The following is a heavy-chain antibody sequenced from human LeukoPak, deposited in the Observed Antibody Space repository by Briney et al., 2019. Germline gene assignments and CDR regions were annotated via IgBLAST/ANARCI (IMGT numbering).Heavy chain of an antibody. CDR2: IYYSGST. D-gene: IGHD3-16*01. CDR1: GGSISSSSYY. J-gene: IGHJ4*02. Sequence: SETLSLTCTVSGGSISSSSYYWGWIRQPPGKGLEWIGSIYYSGSTYYNPSLKSRVTISVDTSKNQFSLKLSSVTAADTAVYYCARRKRSGRRWGYYFDYWGQGTLVTVSS. V-gene: IGHV4-39*01. CDR3: ARRKRSGRRWGYYFDY.